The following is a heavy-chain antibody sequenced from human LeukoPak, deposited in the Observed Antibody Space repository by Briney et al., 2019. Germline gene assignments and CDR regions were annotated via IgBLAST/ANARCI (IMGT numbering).Heavy chain of an antibody. CDR1: GYTFTSYG. Sequence: ASVKVSCKTSGYTFTSYGISWVRQAPGQGLEWMGWISAYSGNTNYVQNLQGRVTMTTDTSTTTAYTELRSLRSDDTAVYYCARFIVDYMDVWGKGTTVTVSS. V-gene: IGHV1-18*01. CDR3: ARFIVDYMDV. CDR2: ISAYSGNT. J-gene: IGHJ6*03. D-gene: IGHD2-21*01.